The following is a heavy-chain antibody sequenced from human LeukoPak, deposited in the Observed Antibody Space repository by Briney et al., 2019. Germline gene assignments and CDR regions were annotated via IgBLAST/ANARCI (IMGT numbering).Heavy chain of an antibody. CDR1: GFTFSAYG. CDR2: ISHDGDTK. J-gene: IGHJ4*02. D-gene: IGHD5-12*01. V-gene: IGHV3-30*18. CDR3: AKPYANSGYDWGFFDY. Sequence: GGSLRLSCAASGFTFSAYGMHWVRQVPVKGLEWLAVISHDGDTKYYEDSVKGRFTISRDNSKNTLYLQMNSLRAEDTAVYYCAKPYANSGYDWGFFDYWGQGTLVHVPS.